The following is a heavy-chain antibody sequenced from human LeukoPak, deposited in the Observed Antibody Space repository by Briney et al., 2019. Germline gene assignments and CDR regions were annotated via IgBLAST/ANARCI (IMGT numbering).Heavy chain of an antibody. CDR3: ARARLAVSGNYFEN. CDR2: ISGSGSST. V-gene: IGHV3-23*01. CDR1: GFTFSSYA. Sequence: PGGSLRLSCAASGFTFSSYAMSWVRQAPGKGLEWVSAISGSGSSTYYADSVKGRFTISRDNSKNTLYLQMNSLRVEDTAVYHCARARLAVSGNYFENWGQGTLVTVSS. J-gene: IGHJ4*02. D-gene: IGHD6-19*01.